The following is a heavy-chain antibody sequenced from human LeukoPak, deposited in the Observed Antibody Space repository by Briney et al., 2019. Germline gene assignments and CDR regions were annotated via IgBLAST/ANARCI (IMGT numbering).Heavy chain of an antibody. CDR1: GYTFTSYG. J-gene: IGHJ5*02. Sequence: GASVKVSCKASGYTFTSYGISWVRQAPGQGLEWMGWISAYNGNTNYAQKLQGRVTMTTDTSTSTAYMELRSLRSDDTAVYYCARGRARSGYDNWFDPWGQGTLVTVSS. D-gene: IGHD5-12*01. CDR2: ISAYNGNT. V-gene: IGHV1-18*01. CDR3: ARGRARSGYDNWFDP.